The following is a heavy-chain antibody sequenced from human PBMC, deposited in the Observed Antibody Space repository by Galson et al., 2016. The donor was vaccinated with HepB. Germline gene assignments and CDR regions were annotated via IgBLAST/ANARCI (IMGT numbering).Heavy chain of an antibody. CDR2: ISSSDGRP. V-gene: IGHV3-23*01. D-gene: IGHD6-19*01. CDR3: AKSQFALPDSGWFNAFDL. Sequence: SLRLSCAASGFTFNTYAMTWVRQAPGKGLEWVSSISSSDGRPWYADSVRGRFTISTDDSKTTLYVQMNSLRVDDSAIYYCAKSQFALPDSGWFNAFDLWGQGTMVTVSS. CDR1: GFTFNTYA. J-gene: IGHJ3*01.